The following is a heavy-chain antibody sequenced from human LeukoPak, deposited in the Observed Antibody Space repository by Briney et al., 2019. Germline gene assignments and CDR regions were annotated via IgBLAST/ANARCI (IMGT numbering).Heavy chain of an antibody. Sequence: ASVKVSCKASGYTYTSYCMHWVRQAPGQGLEWMGIINPSGGSTSYAQKFQGRVTITRNTSISTAYMELSSLRSEDTAVYYCARGTWRGYSYGSADYWGQGTLVTVSS. D-gene: IGHD5-18*01. J-gene: IGHJ4*02. V-gene: IGHV1-46*01. CDR1: GYTYTSYC. CDR2: INPSGGST. CDR3: ARGTWRGYSYGSADY.